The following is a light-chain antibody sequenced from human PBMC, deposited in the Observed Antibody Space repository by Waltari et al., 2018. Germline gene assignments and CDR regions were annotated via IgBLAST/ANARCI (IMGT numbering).Light chain of an antibody. Sequence: QSVLTQPPSVSGAPGQRVTLSCTGRSSNIGAGYDVHWYQQLPGTAPKLLIHGNSNRPSGVPDRFSGSKSGTSASLAITGLQADDEADYFCQSYDISLSAYVFGTGTKVTVL. V-gene: IGLV1-40*01. CDR3: QSYDISLSAYV. CDR1: SSNIGAGYD. J-gene: IGLJ1*01. CDR2: GNS.